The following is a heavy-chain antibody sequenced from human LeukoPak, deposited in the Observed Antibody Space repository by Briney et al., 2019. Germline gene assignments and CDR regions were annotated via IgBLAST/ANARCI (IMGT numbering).Heavy chain of an antibody. Sequence: ASVKVSCKVSGYTLTELSVHWVRQAPGKGLEWMGGFDPEDGETIYAQKFQGRVTMTEDTSTDTAYMELSSLRSEDTAVYYCATGYSGSYYSDYWGQGTLVTVSS. CDR1: GYTLTELS. V-gene: IGHV1-24*01. CDR3: ATGYSGSYYSDY. J-gene: IGHJ4*02. D-gene: IGHD1-26*01. CDR2: FDPEDGET.